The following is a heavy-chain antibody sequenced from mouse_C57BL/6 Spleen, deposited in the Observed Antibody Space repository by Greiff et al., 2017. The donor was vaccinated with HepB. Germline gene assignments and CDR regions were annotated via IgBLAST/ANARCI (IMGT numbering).Heavy chain of an antibody. D-gene: IGHD2-5*01. Sequence: EVQVVESGGGLVKPGGSLKLSCAASGFTFSDYGMHWVRQAPEKGLEWVAYISSGSSTIYYADTVKGRFTISRANAKNTLFLQMTSLRSEDTAMYYCARSYYSNYGRIFDYWGQGTTLTVSS. J-gene: IGHJ2*01. CDR3: ARSYYSNYGRIFDY. V-gene: IGHV5-17*01. CDR2: ISSGSSTI. CDR1: GFTFSDYG.